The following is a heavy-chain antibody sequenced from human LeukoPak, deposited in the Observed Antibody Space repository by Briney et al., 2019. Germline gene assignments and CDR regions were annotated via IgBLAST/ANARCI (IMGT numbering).Heavy chain of an antibody. Sequence: GGSLRLSCAASGFTFSSYSMSWVRQAPGKGLEWVANMNQDGSEKDYVDSVKGRFTISRDNARNSLYLQMGSLRAEDTAVYYCATYTHWVAGDVWGQGTTVTVSS. CDR2: MNQDGSEK. CDR3: ATYTHWVAGDV. D-gene: IGHD3-16*01. CDR1: GFTFSSYS. J-gene: IGHJ6*02. V-gene: IGHV3-7*01.